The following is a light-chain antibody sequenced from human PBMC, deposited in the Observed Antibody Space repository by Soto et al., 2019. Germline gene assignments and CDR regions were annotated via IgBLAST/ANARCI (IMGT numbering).Light chain of an antibody. V-gene: IGKV3-11*01. J-gene: IGKJ5*01. CDR2: DAS. Sequence: EIVLTQSPATLSLSPGERATLSCRASQSVTSYISWYQQQPGQAPRLLIYDASNRATGIPARFSGSGSGTDFTLTISSLEPEDFAVYYCQQRSNWPPITFGQGTRLEIK. CDR3: QQRSNWPPIT. CDR1: QSVTSY.